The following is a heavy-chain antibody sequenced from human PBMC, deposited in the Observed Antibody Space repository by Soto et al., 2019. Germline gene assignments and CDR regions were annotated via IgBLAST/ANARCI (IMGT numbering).Heavy chain of an antibody. D-gene: IGHD4-17*01. CDR1: GGSISTNY. Sequence: SETLSLTCTVSGGSISTNYWSWIRQPPGKGLEWIGYISSSGYTNYNATLKSRITISIDTSKNQFSLKLTSVTAADTAVYYCASLHGARFDPWGQGTLVTVSS. CDR2: ISSSGYT. J-gene: IGHJ5*02. CDR3: ASLHGARFDP. V-gene: IGHV4-4*08.